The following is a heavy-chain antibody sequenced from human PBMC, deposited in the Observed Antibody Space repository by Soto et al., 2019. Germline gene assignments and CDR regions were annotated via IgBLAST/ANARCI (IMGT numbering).Heavy chain of an antibody. D-gene: IGHD3-22*01. CDR1: GFTFSSYG. V-gene: IGHV3-33*01. Sequence: GGSLRLSCAASGFTFSSYGMRRVLQAPGKGLEWVAVIWYDGSNKYYADSVKGRFTISRDNSKNTLYLQMNSLRAEDTAVYYCARASQYYYDSSGPLDIWGQGTMVTVSS. J-gene: IGHJ3*02. CDR3: ARASQYYYDSSGPLDI. CDR2: IWYDGSNK.